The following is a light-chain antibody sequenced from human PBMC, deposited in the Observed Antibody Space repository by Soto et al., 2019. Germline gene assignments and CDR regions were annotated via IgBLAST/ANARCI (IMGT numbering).Light chain of an antibody. Sequence: VQMTQSPSALSANIGDRVTITCRASQNIRSRLAWFQQKPGKATKLPTYDASSLESGVPSRYSGCGSGTEFTLTISALKPDDCATYNCLQDHDDSWRFGQVTKV. J-gene: IGKJ1*01. CDR2: DAS. CDR3: LQDHDDSWR. V-gene: IGKV1-5*01. CDR1: QNIRSR.